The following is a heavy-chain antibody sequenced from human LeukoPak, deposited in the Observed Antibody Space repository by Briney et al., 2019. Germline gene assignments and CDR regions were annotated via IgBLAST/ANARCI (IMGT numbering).Heavy chain of an antibody. CDR3: ARVVGGVPYYYYMDV. D-gene: IGHD3-10*01. V-gene: IGHV1-69*13. Sequence: SVTLSCKASGATFSSYAISWVRQAPGQGLEWMGGSIPIFGTANYAQKFQGRVTITADESTTTDYMELRSLSSEDTAVYYCARVVGGVPYYYYMDVWGKGTTVTISS. J-gene: IGHJ6*03. CDR1: GATFSSYA. CDR2: SIPIFGTA.